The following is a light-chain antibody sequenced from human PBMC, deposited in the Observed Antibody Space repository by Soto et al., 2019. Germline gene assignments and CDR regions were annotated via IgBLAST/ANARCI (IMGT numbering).Light chain of an antibody. J-gene: IGKJ1*01. CDR2: DAS. V-gene: IGKV1-5*01. CDR1: QSVSGW. Sequence: DIQMTQSPSTLSASVGDTVTVTCRASQSVSGWLAWYQQKPGKAPKLLIYDASTLESGVPSRFTGRGSGTEFTLTISSLQPEDFATYYCQQYKSYSRMFGQGTKVDIK. CDR3: QQYKSYSRM.